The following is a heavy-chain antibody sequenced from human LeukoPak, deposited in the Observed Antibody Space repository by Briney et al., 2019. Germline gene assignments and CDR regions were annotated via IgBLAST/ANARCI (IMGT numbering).Heavy chain of an antibody. CDR1: GFTFSNYG. V-gene: IGHV3-23*01. Sequence: GGSLRLSCAASGFTFSNYGMSWVRQAPGKGLEWVSAVTGTGGSTYYADSVKGRFTISRDNSKNTLYLQMNSLRGEDTAIYYCAKNGYSSGWYPENWGQGTLVTASS. D-gene: IGHD6-19*01. J-gene: IGHJ4*02. CDR2: VTGTGGST. CDR3: AKNGYSSGWYPEN.